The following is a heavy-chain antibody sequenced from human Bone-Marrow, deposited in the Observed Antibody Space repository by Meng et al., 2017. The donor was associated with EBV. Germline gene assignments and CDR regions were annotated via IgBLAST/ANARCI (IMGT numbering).Heavy chain of an antibody. J-gene: IGHJ5*02. CDR1: GLTFDNSA. D-gene: IGHD4-11*01. CDR2: ISYDGSNK. V-gene: IGHV3-30*18. Sequence: QVQLVESGGGVDQLGRSLRLSCASSGLTFDNSAMHWVRQAPGKGLEWVAFISYDGSNKYYADSVKGRFTISRDNSKNTLYLQMNSLRAEDTAVYYCAKVGRPLQYWLDPWGQGTLGTVSS. CDR3: AKVGRPLQYWLDP.